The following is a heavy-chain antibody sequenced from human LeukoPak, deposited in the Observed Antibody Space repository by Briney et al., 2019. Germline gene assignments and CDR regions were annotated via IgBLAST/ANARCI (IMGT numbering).Heavy chain of an antibody. CDR2: IIPILGIA. Sequence: ASVKVSCKASGGTFSSYGISWVRQAPGQGLEWMGRIIPILGIANYAQKFQGRVTITADKSTSTAYMELSSLRSEDTAVYYCARYQWEPNRSGWFDPWGQGTLVTVSS. D-gene: IGHD1-26*01. CDR1: GGTFSSYG. V-gene: IGHV1-69*04. CDR3: ARYQWEPNRSGWFDP. J-gene: IGHJ5*02.